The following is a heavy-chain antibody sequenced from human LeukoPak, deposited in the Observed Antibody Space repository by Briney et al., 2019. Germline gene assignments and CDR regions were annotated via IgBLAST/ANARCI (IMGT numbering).Heavy chain of an antibody. CDR2: INSDGSEK. CDR1: GFTFNAYY. D-gene: IGHD1-14*01. J-gene: IGHJ3*01. Sequence: GGSLTLSCTASGFTFNAYYMTWVRQDPGKGLEWAATINSDGSEKYYRGSVRGRFTLSKNNAKKSLFLQMDRLSAEETAVYCCVRAGVTHALDLWGQGTMVTVSS. V-gene: IGHV3-7*01. CDR3: VRAGVTHALDL.